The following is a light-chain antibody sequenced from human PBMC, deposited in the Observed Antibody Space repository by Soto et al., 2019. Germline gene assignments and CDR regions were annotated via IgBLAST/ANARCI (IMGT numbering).Light chain of an antibody. V-gene: IGLV2-23*01. Sequence: QSVLTQPASVSGSPGQSITISCTGTSSDVGSDNLVSWYQQHPGKAPKLLIYEGSKRPSGVSNRFSGSKSGNMASLTISGLQAEDEADYYCCSYAGSSTFVVFGGGTKLTVL. CDR2: EGS. CDR1: SSDVGSDNL. J-gene: IGLJ2*01. CDR3: CSYAGSSTFVV.